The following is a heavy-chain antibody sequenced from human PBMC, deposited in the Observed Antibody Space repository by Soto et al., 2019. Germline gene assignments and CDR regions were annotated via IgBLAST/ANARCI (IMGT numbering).Heavy chain of an antibody. D-gene: IGHD3-16*01. J-gene: IGHJ6*02. CDR3: AGVVWFRGMDV. CDR1: GDSVSSSSAA. Sequence: SQTLSLTCDPSGDSVSSSSAAWNWIRQSPSRGLEWLGRTYYRSKWIHEYTVSMESRITINPDTSKNQFSLHIYSVTPEDTAVYYCAGVVWFRGMDVWGQGTPVTVSS. CDR2: TYYRSKWIH. V-gene: IGHV6-1*01.